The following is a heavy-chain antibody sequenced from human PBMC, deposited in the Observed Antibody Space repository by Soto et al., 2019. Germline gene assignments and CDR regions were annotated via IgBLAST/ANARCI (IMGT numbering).Heavy chain of an antibody. Sequence: QVQLVQSGAEVKKPGASVKVSCKASGYTFTSYDINWVLQATGQGLEWMGWMNPNSGNTGYAQKFQGRVTMTRNNSISTAYMEMSRLRSEDTALYYCARNVGSGCYRHLYYYYFYMDVGGKGNTVTVS. CDR1: GYTFTSYD. CDR3: ARNVGSGCYRHLYYYYFYMDV. D-gene: IGHD6-19*01. CDR2: MNPNSGNT. J-gene: IGHJ6*03. V-gene: IGHV1-8*01.